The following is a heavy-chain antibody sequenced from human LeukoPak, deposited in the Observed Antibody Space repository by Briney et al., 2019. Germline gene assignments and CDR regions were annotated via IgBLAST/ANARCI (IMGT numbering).Heavy chain of an antibody. CDR1: GGSISSSSYN. CDR2: FDNSGST. Sequence: SETLSLTCTVSGGSISSSSYNWGWIRQPPGKGLEWIGSFDNSGSTYYSPSLKSRVTISVDTSKDQFSLKLTSVTAADTAVYYCARPPGIAAAWFDPWGQGTLVTVSS. J-gene: IGHJ5*02. D-gene: IGHD6-13*01. V-gene: IGHV4-39*01. CDR3: ARPPGIAAAWFDP.